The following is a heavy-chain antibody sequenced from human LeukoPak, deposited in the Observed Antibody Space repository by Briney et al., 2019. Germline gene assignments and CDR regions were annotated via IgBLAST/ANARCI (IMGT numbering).Heavy chain of an antibody. D-gene: IGHD3-3*01. CDR1: GFTFSSYS. V-gene: IGHV3-48*01. CDR3: ARETYYDFWSGYFGTFDY. Sequence: GGSLRLSCAASGFTFSSYSMNWVRQAPGKGLEWVSYISSSSTIYYADSVKGRFTISRDNAKNSLYLQMNSLRAEDTAVYYCARETYYDFWSGYFGTFDYWGQGTLVTVSS. J-gene: IGHJ4*02. CDR2: ISSSSTI.